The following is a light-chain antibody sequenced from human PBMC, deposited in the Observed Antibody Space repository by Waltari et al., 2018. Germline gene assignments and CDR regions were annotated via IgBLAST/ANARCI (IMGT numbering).Light chain of an antibody. J-gene: IGLJ1*01. V-gene: IGLV2-14*01. CDR2: DVN. Sequence: QSALTQPASVSGSPGQSITISCTGSSLDVVGYDFVSWYRQHPGKAPKVVIFDVNNRPSGVSDRVSGSKSGNTASLTISGLQAEDEGDYYCTSYTSRHTLVFGGGTKVTVL. CDR3: TSYTSRHTLV. CDR1: SLDVVGYDF.